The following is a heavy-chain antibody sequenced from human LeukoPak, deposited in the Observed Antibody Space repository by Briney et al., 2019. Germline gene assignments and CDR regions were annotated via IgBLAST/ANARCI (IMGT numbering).Heavy chain of an antibody. Sequence: GGSLRLSCAASGFTFSSYWMTWVRQAPGKGLEWVANIKQDGSERNYVDSVKGRFTISRDNAKNSLYLQMNSLRAEDTAVFYCARVQYSSSWFVDYWGQGTLVTVSS. V-gene: IGHV3-7*01. CDR3: ARVQYSSSWFVDY. J-gene: IGHJ4*02. D-gene: IGHD6-13*01. CDR1: GFTFSSYW. CDR2: IKQDGSER.